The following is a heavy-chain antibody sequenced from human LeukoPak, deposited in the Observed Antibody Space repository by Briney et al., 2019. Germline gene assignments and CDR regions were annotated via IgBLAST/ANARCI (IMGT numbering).Heavy chain of an antibody. V-gene: IGHV5-10-1*01. Sequence: GEPLQISSKASGSRFTSYWISWVRQMPAKGREWMGRIDPSDSYTNYSPSFQGHVTISADKSISTAYLQWSSLKALDTAMYYCARHVTPAGATNWFDPWGQGTLVTVSS. CDR1: GSRFTSYW. J-gene: IGHJ5*02. CDR2: IDPSDSYT. CDR3: ARHVTPAGATNWFDP. D-gene: IGHD2-2*01.